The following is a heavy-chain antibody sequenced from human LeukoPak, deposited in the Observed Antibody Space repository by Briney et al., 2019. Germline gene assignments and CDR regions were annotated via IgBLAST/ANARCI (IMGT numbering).Heavy chain of an antibody. CDR2: IVVGSGST. CDR3: AALPPTFHYYGSGSFGSGRRNAFDI. V-gene: IGHV1-58*01. CDR1: GFTFTSSA. Sequence: SVKVSCKASGFTFTSSAVQWVRQARGQRLEWIGWIVVGSGSTNYAQKFQERVTITRDMSTSTAYMELSSLRSEDTAVYYCAALPPTFHYYGSGSFGSGRRNAFDIWGQGTMVTVSS. J-gene: IGHJ3*02. D-gene: IGHD3-10*01.